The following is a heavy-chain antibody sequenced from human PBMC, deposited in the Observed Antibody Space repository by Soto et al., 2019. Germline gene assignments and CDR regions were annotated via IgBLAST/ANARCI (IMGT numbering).Heavy chain of an antibody. V-gene: IGHV1-69*13. CDR1: GVTFSSDA. CDR3: ARDPVDTSMLTGYYGMDV. J-gene: IGHJ6*02. CDR2: IIPNFGTT. Sequence: GASVKVSCKASGVTFSSDAIDRVRQAPGQGLEWMGGIIPNFGTTNYAQKFQGRATITADESTSTVYMELSSLRSEDTAVYYCARDPVDTSMLTGYYGMDVWGQGTTVTGS. D-gene: IGHD5-18*01.